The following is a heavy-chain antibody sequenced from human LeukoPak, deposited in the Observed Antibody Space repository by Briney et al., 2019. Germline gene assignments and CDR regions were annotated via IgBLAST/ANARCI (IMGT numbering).Heavy chain of an antibody. D-gene: IGHD3-22*01. CDR1: GGSISSSSYY. J-gene: IGHJ6*03. CDR3: ARANNWNYDSRYYYYMDV. CDR2: IYYSGST. V-gene: IGHV4-39*07. Sequence: SETLSLTCTVSGGSISSSSYYWGWIRQPPGKGLEWIGSIYYSGSTYYNPSLKSRVTISVDTSKNQFSLKLSSVTAADTAVYYCARANNWNYDSRYYYYMDVWGKGTTVTVSS.